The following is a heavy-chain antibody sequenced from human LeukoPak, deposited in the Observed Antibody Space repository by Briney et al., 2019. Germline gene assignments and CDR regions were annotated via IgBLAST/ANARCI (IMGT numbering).Heavy chain of an antibody. V-gene: IGHV4-39*01. CDR3: ARLHYVLRFLEWLSYFDY. Sequence: PSETLSLTCTVSGGSISSSSYYWGWIRQPPGKGLEWIGSIYYSGSTYYNPSLKSRVTTSVDTSKNQFSLKLSSVTAADTAVYYCARLHYVLRFLEWLSYFDYWGQGTLVTVSS. D-gene: IGHD3-3*01. CDR2: IYYSGST. CDR1: GGSISSSSYY. J-gene: IGHJ4*02.